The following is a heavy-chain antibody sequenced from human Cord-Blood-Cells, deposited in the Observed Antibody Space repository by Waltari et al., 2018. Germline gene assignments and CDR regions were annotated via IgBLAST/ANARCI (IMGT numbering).Heavy chain of an antibody. J-gene: IGHJ4*02. CDR3: ARTRSHDYGDYVDY. V-gene: IGHV4-59*01. Sequence: QVQLQESGPGLVKPSETLSLTCTVSGGSISSYYWSWMRQPPGKGLEWIGYIYYSGSTNYNPSLKSRVTISVDTSKNQFSLKLSSVTAADTSVYYCARTRSHDYGDYVDYWGQGTLVTVSS. CDR1: GGSISSYY. D-gene: IGHD4-17*01. CDR2: IYYSGST.